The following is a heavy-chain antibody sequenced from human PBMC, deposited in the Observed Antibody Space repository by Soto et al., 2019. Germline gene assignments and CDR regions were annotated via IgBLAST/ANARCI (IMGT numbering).Heavy chain of an antibody. CDR1: GFTFSTYG. D-gene: IGHD4-17*01. Sequence: EVQLLESGGGLVQPGGSLRLSCAASGFTFSTYGMTWVRQAPGKGLEWVSGISGRGGATYYADSVKGRFTISRDNSKNTLYLQMNSLRAEDTAIYDCAKGTPTVTNSAEGCDYWGQGILVTVSS. V-gene: IGHV3-23*01. CDR2: ISGRGGAT. CDR3: AKGTPTVTNSAEGCDY. J-gene: IGHJ4*02.